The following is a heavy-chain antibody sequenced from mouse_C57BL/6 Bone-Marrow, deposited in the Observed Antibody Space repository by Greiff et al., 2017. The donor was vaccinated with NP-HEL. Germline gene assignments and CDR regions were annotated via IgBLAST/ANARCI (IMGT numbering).Heavy chain of an antibody. CDR2: INPSSGYT. Sequence: QVQLQQSGAELARPGASVKMSCKASGYTFTSYTMHWVKQRPGQGLEWIGYINPSSGYTKYNQKFKDKATLTADKSSSTAYMQLSSLTSEDSAVYYCARMVFYYYDAMDYWGQGTSVTVSS. J-gene: IGHJ4*01. CDR3: ARMVFYYYDAMDY. V-gene: IGHV1-4*01. CDR1: GYTFTSYT. D-gene: IGHD1-1*01.